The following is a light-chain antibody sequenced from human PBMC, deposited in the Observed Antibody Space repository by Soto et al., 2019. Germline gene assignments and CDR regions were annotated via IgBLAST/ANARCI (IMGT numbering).Light chain of an antibody. Sequence: EIVLTQSPGTLSLSPGERATLSCRASQSVSSSYLAWYQQKPGQAPRLLIYGASSRATSIPDRFSGRASGTHFSLTISRLEPEDFAVYYWQQYGNSPLTFGGGPK. V-gene: IGKV3-20*01. CDR2: GAS. J-gene: IGKJ4*01. CDR3: QQYGNSPLT. CDR1: QSVSSSY.